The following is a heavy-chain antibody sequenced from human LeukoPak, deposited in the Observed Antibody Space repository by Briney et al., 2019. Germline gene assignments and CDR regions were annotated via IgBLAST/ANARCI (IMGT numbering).Heavy chain of an antibody. J-gene: IGHJ3*01. CDR1: GDSISGSDW. V-gene: IGHV4-28*05. CDR3: AKTRSGTYYGDSFDV. Sequence: PSDTLSLTCAVSGDSISGSDWWAWIRQPPGKGLEWLGNIYYSGRIYHNPSLQTRVIMSVDSSKNQFSLRLASVTAVDTAVYYCAKTRSGTYYGDSFDVWGPGILVTVSS. D-gene: IGHD1-26*01. CDR2: IYYSGRI.